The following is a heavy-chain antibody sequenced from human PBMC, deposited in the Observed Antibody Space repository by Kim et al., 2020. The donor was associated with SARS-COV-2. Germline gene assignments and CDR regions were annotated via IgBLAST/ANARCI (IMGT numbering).Heavy chain of an antibody. V-gene: IGHV4-59*01. CDR2: IYYSGST. J-gene: IGHJ5*02. CDR1: GGSISSYS. Sequence: SETLSLTCTVSGGSISSYSWSWIRQPPGKGLECIGYIYYSGSTNYNPSLKSRVTISVDTSKNQFSLKLSSVTAADTAVYYCARDRGVTMVWAGWFDPWGQGTLVTVSA. CDR3: ARDRGVTMVWAGWFDP. D-gene: IGHD3-10*01.